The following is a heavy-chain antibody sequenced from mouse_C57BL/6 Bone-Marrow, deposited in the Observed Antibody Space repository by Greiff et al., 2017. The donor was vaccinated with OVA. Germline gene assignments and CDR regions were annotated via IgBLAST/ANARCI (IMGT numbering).Heavy chain of an antibody. V-gene: IGHV5-6*02. CDR2: ISSGGSYT. CDR1: GFTFSSYG. D-gene: IGHD2-4*01. Sequence: DVMLVESGGDLVKPGGSLKLSCAASGFTFSSYGMSWVRQTPDKRLEWVATISSGGSYTYYPDSVKGRFTISRDTAKNTLYLQMSSLKSEDTAMYYCAKEGYYDYDAWFAYWGQGTLVTVSA. J-gene: IGHJ3*01. CDR3: AKEGYYDYDAWFAY.